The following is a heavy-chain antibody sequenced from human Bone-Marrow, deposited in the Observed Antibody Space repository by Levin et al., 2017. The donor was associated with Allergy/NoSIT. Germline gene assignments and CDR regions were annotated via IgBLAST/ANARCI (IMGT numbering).Heavy chain of an antibody. CDR1: GYTFTDYY. J-gene: IGHJ4*02. D-gene: IGHD3-16*01. V-gene: IGHV1-2*02. Sequence: ASVKVSCKASGYTFTDYYMHWVRQAPGQGLEWMGWIDPKTGATNPAQKFQGRVTLTRDTSTSTYYMELRSLTFDDTAVYYCSRSVFGEVLDYWGQGTLVPVSS. CDR3: SRSVFGEVLDY. CDR2: IDPKTGAT.